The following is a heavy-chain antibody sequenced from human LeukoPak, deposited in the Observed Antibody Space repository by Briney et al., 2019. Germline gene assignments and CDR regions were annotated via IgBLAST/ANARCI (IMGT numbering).Heavy chain of an antibody. CDR2: INHSGST. Sequence: PSETLSLTCAVYGGSFSGYYWSWIRQPPGKGLEWIGEINHSGSTNYNPSLKSRVTISVDTSKNQFSLKLSSVTAADTAVYYCARRLLWFGELFPTDAFDIWGQGTMVTVSS. D-gene: IGHD3-10*01. J-gene: IGHJ3*02. CDR1: GGSFSGYY. CDR3: ARRLLWFGELFPTDAFDI. V-gene: IGHV4-34*01.